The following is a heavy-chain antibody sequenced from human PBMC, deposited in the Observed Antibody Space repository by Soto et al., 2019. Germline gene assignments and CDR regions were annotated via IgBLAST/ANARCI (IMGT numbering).Heavy chain of an antibody. CDR3: ARGGVSPRTFDY. Sequence: PGESLKISCKGSGYNFAGYWIAWVRQMPGKGLELMGIIYLSDSDTRYRPSFQGQVTISADKSISSAYLQWSSLRASDTAMYYCARGGVSPRTFDYWGQGTPVTVSS. V-gene: IGHV5-51*01. J-gene: IGHJ4*02. CDR2: IYLSDSDT. CDR1: GYNFAGYW. D-gene: IGHD3-3*01.